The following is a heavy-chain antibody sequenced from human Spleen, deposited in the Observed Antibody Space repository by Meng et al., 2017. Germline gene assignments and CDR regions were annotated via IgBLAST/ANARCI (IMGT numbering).Heavy chain of an antibody. Sequence: KVSCKASGFYFSNYWITWVRQMPGRGLEWMGIIYPGDSDTRYSPSFQGQVTISVDKSINTAYLHWSSLRASDTAIYYCAKSLYQPNAFDVWGQGTTVTVSS. CDR2: IYPGDSDT. D-gene: IGHD2-8*01. V-gene: IGHV5-51*01. J-gene: IGHJ6*01. CDR3: AKSLYQPNAFDV. CDR1: GFYFSNYW.